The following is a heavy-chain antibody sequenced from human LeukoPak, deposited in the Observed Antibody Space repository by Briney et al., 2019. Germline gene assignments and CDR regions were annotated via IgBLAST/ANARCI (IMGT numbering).Heavy chain of an antibody. CDR2: IYHSGST. Sequence: KSSETLSLTCAVSGGSISSGGYSWSWIRQPPGKGLEWIGYIYHSGSTYYNPSLKSRVTMSVDRSKNQFSLKLSSVTAADTAVYYCARSIVVVPAARKYNWFDPWGQGTLVTVSS. V-gene: IGHV4-30-2*01. D-gene: IGHD2-2*01. CDR1: GGSISSGGYS. J-gene: IGHJ5*02. CDR3: ARSIVVVPAARKYNWFDP.